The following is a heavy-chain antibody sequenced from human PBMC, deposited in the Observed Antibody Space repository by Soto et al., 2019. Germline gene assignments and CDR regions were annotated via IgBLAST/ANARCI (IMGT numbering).Heavy chain of an antibody. V-gene: IGHV4-34*01. CDR3: AGGLLWFGELYYYGMDV. J-gene: IGHJ6*02. CDR2: INHSGST. CDR1: GGSFSGYY. Sequence: KASETLSLTCAVYGGSFSGYYWSWIRQPPGKGLEWIGEINHSGSTNYNPSLKGRVTISVDTSKNQFSLKLSSVTAADTAVYYCAGGLLWFGELYYYGMDVWGQGTTVTVSS. D-gene: IGHD3-10*01.